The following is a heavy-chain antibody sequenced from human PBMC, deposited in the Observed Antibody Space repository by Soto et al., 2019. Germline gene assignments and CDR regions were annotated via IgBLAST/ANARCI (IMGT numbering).Heavy chain of an antibody. D-gene: IGHD3-22*01. Sequence: GGSLRLSCAASGFTLSSYAMSWVRQAPGKGLEWVSAISGSGGSTYYADSVKGRFTISRDNSKNTLYLQMNSLRAEDTAVYYCAKAREVTMIVVVNPFDPWGQGTLVTVSS. V-gene: IGHV3-23*01. CDR1: GFTLSSYA. CDR2: ISGSGGST. J-gene: IGHJ5*02. CDR3: AKAREVTMIVVVNPFDP.